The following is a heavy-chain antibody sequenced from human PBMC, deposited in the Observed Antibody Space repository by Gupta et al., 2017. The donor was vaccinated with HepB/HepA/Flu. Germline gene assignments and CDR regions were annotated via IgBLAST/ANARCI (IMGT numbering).Heavy chain of an antibody. CDR2: ISGSSSVI. V-gene: IGHV3-48*02. J-gene: IGHJ5*02. Sequence: EVQLVEPGGGLVQPGGSLRLSCAASGFTFSSYSMSWVRQAPGKGLEWVSYISGSSSVIYYADSVKGRFTISRDNAENSLYLQMNSLKDEDTAVYYCASSGLYCSSDNCYRKFDPWGQGTLVTVSS. D-gene: IGHD2-2*02. CDR3: ASSGLYCSSDNCYRKFDP. CDR1: GFTFSSYS.